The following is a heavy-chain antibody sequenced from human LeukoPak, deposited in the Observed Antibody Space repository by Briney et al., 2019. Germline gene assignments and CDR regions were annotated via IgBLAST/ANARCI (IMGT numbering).Heavy chain of an antibody. CDR1: GFTFSSHG. J-gene: IGHJ6*02. V-gene: IGHV3-21*01. Sequence: PGGSLRLSCAASGFTFSSHGMDWVRQAPGKGLEWVSSISSRSSYIYYADSVKGRFTISRDNAKNSLYLQMNSLRAEDTAVYYCARDLYYYDSSGQKYGMDVWGQGTTVTVSS. D-gene: IGHD3-22*01. CDR2: ISSRSSYI. CDR3: ARDLYYYDSSGQKYGMDV.